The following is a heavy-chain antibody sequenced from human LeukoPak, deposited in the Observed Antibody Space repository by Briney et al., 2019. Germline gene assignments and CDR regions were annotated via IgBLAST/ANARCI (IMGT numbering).Heavy chain of an antibody. CDR2: IYYSGST. CDR1: GGSICSSSYY. CDR3: ARLSTVATNFDY. Sequence: SETLSLTCTVSGGSICSSSYYWGWIRQPPGKGLEWIGSIYYSGSTYYNPSLKSRVTISVDTSKNQFSLKLSSVTAADTAVYYCARLSTVATNFDYWGQGTLVTVSS. D-gene: IGHD4-23*01. J-gene: IGHJ4*02. V-gene: IGHV4-39*01.